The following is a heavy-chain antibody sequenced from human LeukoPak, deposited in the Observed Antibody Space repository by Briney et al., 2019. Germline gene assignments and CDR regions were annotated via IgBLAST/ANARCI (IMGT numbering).Heavy chain of an antibody. Sequence: ASVTVSCTASGYTFTSYAMNWVRQAPGQGLEWMGWINTNTGNPTYAQGFTGRFVFSLDTSVSTAYLQISSLKAEDTAVYYCARGELWLKTPSDYWGQGTLVTVSS. CDR2: INTNTGNP. CDR3: ARGELWLKTPSDY. V-gene: IGHV7-4-1*02. D-gene: IGHD5-18*01. J-gene: IGHJ4*02. CDR1: GYTFTSYA.